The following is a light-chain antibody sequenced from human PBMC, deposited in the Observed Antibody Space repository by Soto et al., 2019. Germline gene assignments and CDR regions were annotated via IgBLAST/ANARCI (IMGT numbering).Light chain of an antibody. CDR2: AAS. J-gene: IGKJ1*01. CDR1: QSVSSNY. V-gene: IGKV3-20*01. CDR3: QQYGSSPRT. Sequence: EIVLTQSPATLSLSPGERATLSCRASQSVSSNYLACYQQKPGQAPRLLIFAASSRNTGIPDQFSGSGSGTDFTLTISRLEPEDFAVYHCQQYGSSPRTFGQGTKVEIK.